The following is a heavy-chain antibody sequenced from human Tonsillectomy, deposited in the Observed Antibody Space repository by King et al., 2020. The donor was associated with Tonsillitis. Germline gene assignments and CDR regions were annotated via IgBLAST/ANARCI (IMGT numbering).Heavy chain of an antibody. CDR3: ARGWSSSGYSYFDY. CDR2: IKQDGSEK. V-gene: IGHV3-7*01. J-gene: IGHJ4*02. Sequence: VQLVESGGGLFQPGGSLRLSCAASGFTFSSYWMSWVRQAPGKGLEWVANIKQDGSEKYYVDSVKGRFTISRDNAKNSLYLQMNSLRAEDTAVYYCARGWSSSGYSYFDYWGQGTLVTVSS. D-gene: IGHD3-22*01. CDR1: GFTFSSYW.